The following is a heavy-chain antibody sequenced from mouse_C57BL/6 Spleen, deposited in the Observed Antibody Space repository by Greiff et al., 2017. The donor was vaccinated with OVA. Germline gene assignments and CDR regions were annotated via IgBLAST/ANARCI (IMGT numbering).Heavy chain of an antibody. CDR1: GYTFTDYE. D-gene: IGHD1-1*01. J-gene: IGHJ4*01. V-gene: IGHV1-15*01. CDR2: IDPETGGT. CDR3: TRHYGSFYAMDY. Sequence: VQLVESGAELVRPGASVTLSCKASGYTFTDYEMHWVKQTPVHGLEWIGAIDPETGGTAYNQKFKGKAILTADKSSSTAYMELRSLTSEDSAVYYCTRHYGSFYAMDYWGQGTSVTVSS.